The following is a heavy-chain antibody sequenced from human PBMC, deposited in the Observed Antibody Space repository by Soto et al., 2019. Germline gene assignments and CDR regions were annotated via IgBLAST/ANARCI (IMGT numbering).Heavy chain of an antibody. V-gene: IGHV1-46*01. D-gene: IGHD3-22*01. CDR2: INPSGGST. Sequence: GASVNVSCKASGYTFTSYYMHWVRQAPGQGLEWMGIINPSGGSTSYAQKFQGRVSMTRDTSTSTVYMELSSLRSEDTAVYYCARDQVGITMIGPMDVWGQGTTVTVSS. J-gene: IGHJ6*02. CDR3: ARDQVGITMIGPMDV. CDR1: GYTFTSYY.